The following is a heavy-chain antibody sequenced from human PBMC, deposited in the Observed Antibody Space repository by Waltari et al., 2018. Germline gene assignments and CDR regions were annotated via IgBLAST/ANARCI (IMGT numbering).Heavy chain of an antibody. CDR2: IIAIFGTA. V-gene: IGHV1-69*01. J-gene: IGHJ5*01. CDR1: GGTFSSYA. CDR3: ARVPQQLVPAEWFDS. D-gene: IGHD6-13*01. Sequence: QVQLVQSGAEVTKPGSSVKVSCKASGGTFSSYAISWVRQAPGQGLEWMGGIIAIFGTANYAQKFQGRGTITADESTSTAYRERSSLRSEDTAVYYCARVPQQLVPAEWFDSWGQGTLVTVSS.